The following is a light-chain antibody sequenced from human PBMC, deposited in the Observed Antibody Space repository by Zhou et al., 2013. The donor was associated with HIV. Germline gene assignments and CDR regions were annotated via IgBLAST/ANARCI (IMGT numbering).Light chain of an antibody. CDR3: QQSYSTPPT. V-gene: IGKV1-39*01. CDR1: QSITTY. CDR2: GAS. Sequence: DIQMTQAPPSLSASVGDRVTITCRASQSITTYLNWYQQKPGKAPNLLIYGASTLQRGVPSRFSGGGSGTDFTLTISSLQPEDFATYYCQQSYSTPPTFGQGTKVEIK. J-gene: IGKJ1*01.